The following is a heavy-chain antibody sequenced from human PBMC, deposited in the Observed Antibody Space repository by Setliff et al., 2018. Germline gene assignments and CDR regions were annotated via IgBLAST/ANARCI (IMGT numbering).Heavy chain of an antibody. CDR2: IKQDGSEK. V-gene: IGHV3-7*01. J-gene: IGHJ6*02. CDR1: GFTFSRYW. D-gene: IGHD3-10*01. Sequence: PGGSLRLSCAASGFTFSRYWMSWVRQAPGKGLEWVANIKQDGSEKYYVDSVKGRFTISRDNAKNSLYLQMNSLRAEDTAVYYCARDHVYGCQYYYYYYGMDVWGQGTTVTVSS. CDR3: ARDHVYGCQYYYYYYGMDV.